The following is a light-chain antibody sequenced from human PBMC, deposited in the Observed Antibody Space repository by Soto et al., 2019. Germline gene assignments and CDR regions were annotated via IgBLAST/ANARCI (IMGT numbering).Light chain of an antibody. J-gene: IGKJ2*01. V-gene: IGKV1-39*01. CDR3: QQSYSVPPT. Sequence: DVQMTQSPSSLSASVGDRVTITCRASQRIRTSLNGYQQKPGKAPKFLIYDASSLQSEVPSRFSGSGSGTDFTLTISNLQPEDFATYYCQQSYSVPPTVGQGTKLEI. CDR1: QRIRTS. CDR2: DAS.